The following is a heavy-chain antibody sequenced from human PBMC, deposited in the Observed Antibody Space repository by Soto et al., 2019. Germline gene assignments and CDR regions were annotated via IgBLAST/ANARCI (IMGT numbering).Heavy chain of an antibody. CDR2: INSDGSST. V-gene: IGHV3-74*01. J-gene: IGHJ3*02. Sequence: EVQLVESGGGLVQPGGSLRLSCAATGFTFSNYWMHWVRQAPGKGLVWVSRINSDGSSTTYADSVKGRFTISRDNAMNTLYLQMNSLRAEDTAVYYCARAAGFWGGFDIWGQGTMVTVSS. CDR3: ARAAGFWGGFDI. CDR1: GFTFSNYW. D-gene: IGHD3-16*01.